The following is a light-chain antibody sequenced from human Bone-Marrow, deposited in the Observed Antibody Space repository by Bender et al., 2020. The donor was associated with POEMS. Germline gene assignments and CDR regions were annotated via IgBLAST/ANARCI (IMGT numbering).Light chain of an antibody. CDR3: QAWDRGVI. V-gene: IGLV3-1*01. CDR2: QDT. Sequence: ELTQPPSVSVSPGQTATITCSGETLGDRYVCWYQQKAGQSPVLVIYQDTKPPSGPPERFSGSHSGNTATLTIRGTQTMDEADYYCQAWDRGVIFGGGTKLTVL. CDR1: TLGDRY. J-gene: IGLJ2*01.